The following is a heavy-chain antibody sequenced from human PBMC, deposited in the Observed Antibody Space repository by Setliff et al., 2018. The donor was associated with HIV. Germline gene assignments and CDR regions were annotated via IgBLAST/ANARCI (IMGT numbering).Heavy chain of an antibody. D-gene: IGHD3-22*01. CDR1: GGTFSNYA. CDR2: IIPLFGTA. Sequence: SVKVSCKTSGGTFSNYAFSWVRQAPGQGLEWMGGIIPLFGTANYAQNFQGRVTITADASTSTAYMELSSLRSEDTAMYYCARDRHHYDSSGFDAFDLWGQGTMVTVSS. J-gene: IGHJ3*01. CDR3: ARDRHHYDSSGFDAFDL. V-gene: IGHV1-69*13.